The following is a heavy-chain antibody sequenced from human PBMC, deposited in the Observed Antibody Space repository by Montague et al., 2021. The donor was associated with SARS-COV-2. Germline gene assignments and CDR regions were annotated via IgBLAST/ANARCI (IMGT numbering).Heavy chain of an antibody. CDR3: ARSSFVGYPSFGGGYYYGMDV. Sequence: SETLSLTCTVSGGSISSGSYYWGWIRQPPGKGLEWIGAIYYTGGTHQNPSLRSRVTISIDTSNNQISLKMTSVTAADTAVYYCARSSFVGYPSFGGGYYYGMDVWGQGTTVTVSS. CDR1: GGSISSGSYY. CDR2: IYYTGGT. V-gene: IGHV4-39*01. J-gene: IGHJ6*02. D-gene: IGHD2-15*01.